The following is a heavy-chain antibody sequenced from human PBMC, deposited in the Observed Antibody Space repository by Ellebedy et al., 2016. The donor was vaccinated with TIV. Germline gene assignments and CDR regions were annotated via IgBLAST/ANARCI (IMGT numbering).Heavy chain of an antibody. V-gene: IGHV1-46*01. Sequence: ASVKVSCKASGYTFTSYFLYWVRQAPGQGLEWMGIINPTSGNSNYAQKFQGRVAVTRDTSTSTVYMELSSLRSEDTAVYYCARGDNYYYESSGYYYNYWGQGTLVTVSS. CDR1: GYTFTSYF. D-gene: IGHD3-22*01. J-gene: IGHJ4*02. CDR3: ARGDNYYYESSGYYYNY. CDR2: INPTSGNS.